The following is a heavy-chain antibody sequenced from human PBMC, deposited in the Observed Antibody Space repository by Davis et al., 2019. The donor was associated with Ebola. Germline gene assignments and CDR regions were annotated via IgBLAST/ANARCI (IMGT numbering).Heavy chain of an antibody. CDR2: ISYDGSNT. CDR3: AKGGYQLLLVYIDY. J-gene: IGHJ4*02. Sequence: GGSLRLSCVASGFTFSAHAMHWVRQAPGKGPEWVAVISYDGSNTAYADSVKGRFTISRDNAKNSLYLQMNSLRAEDTALYYCAKGGYQLLLVYIDYWGQGTLVTVSS. CDR1: GFTFSAHA. V-gene: IGHV3-30*04. D-gene: IGHD2-2*01.